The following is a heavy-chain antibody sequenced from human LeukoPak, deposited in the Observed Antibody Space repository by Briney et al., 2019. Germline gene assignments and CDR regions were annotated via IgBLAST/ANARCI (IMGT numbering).Heavy chain of an antibody. Sequence: PSETLSLTCAVYGGSFTAYYWNWIRQPPGKGLEWIGEISHSGTTNSNPPLKNRVTISVDTSKNQFSLKLSSVTAADTAVYYCARANRRRSRNFFDPWGQGTLVTVSS. CDR2: ISHSGTT. CDR1: GGSFTAYY. V-gene: IGHV4-34*01. D-gene: IGHD2/OR15-2a*01. J-gene: IGHJ5*02. CDR3: ARANRRRSRNFFDP.